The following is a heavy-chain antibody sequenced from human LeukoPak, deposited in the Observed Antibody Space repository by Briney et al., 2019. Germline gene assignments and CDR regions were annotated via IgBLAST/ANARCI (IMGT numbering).Heavy chain of an antibody. CDR2: ISSSGSTI. J-gene: IGHJ4*02. CDR1: GFTFSSYE. D-gene: IGHD3-16*02. CDR3: ATLQKDPYDCVGGSYRD. Sequence: PGGSLRLSCAASGFTFSSYEMNWVRQAPGKGLEWVSYISSSGSTIYYADSVKGRFTISRDNAKNSLYLQMNSVRAEDTAVYYCATLQKDPYDCVGGSYRDWGQGTLVTVSS. V-gene: IGHV3-48*03.